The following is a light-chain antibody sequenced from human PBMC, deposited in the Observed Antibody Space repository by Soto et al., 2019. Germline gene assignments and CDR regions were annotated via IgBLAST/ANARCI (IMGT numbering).Light chain of an antibody. CDR2: WAS. CDR3: QQYYNTPYT. V-gene: IGKV4-1*01. J-gene: IGKJ2*01. Sequence: DIVMTQSPDSLAMSLGEXATINCKSNRTLFYPSNNKTYLAWYQQKAGQPPKLLIYWASMRESGVPDRFSGSGSGTDFTLTISSLQAEDVAIFYCQQYYNTPYTFGQGTKVDIK. CDR1: RTLFYPSNNKTY.